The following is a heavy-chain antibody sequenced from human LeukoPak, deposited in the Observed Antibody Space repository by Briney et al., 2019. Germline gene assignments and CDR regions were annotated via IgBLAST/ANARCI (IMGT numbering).Heavy chain of an antibody. CDR3: ARVKYSSGPRDY. CDR1: GFTFSSYG. Sequence: GGSLRLSCAASGFTFSSYGMSWVRQAPGKGLEWVSGINWNGGSTGYADSVKGRFTISRDNAKNSLYLQMNSLRAEDTALYYCARVKYSSGPRDYWGQGTLVTVSS. D-gene: IGHD6-19*01. CDR2: INWNGGST. J-gene: IGHJ4*02. V-gene: IGHV3-20*04.